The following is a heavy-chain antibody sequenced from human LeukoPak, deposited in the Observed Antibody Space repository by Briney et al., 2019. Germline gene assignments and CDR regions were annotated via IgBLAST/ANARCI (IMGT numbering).Heavy chain of an antibody. J-gene: IGHJ4*02. V-gene: IGHV4-39*07. CDR2: IYYSGST. Sequence: SETLSLTCTVSGGSISSSSYYWGWIRQPPGKGLEWIGWIYYSGSTYYNPSLKSRATITVDTSKTQFSLKLTSVTATDTAVYYCARGGSDSSAYATFDYWGQGSLVTVSS. CDR1: GGSISSSSYY. D-gene: IGHD3-22*01. CDR3: ARGGSDSSAYATFDY.